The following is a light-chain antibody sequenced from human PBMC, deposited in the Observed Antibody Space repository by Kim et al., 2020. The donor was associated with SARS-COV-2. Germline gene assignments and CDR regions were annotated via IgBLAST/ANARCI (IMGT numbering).Light chain of an antibody. V-gene: IGLV1-44*01. CDR3: STWDDGLNAVV. CDR1: SSNIGHYS. Sequence: GQRVTISCSGSSSNIGHYSVNWYQQLPGTAPKLLIFSTDQRPSGVPDRFSASKSGTAASLAINGLQSDDDADYFCSTWDDGLNAVVFGGGTQLTVL. J-gene: IGLJ2*01. CDR2: STD.